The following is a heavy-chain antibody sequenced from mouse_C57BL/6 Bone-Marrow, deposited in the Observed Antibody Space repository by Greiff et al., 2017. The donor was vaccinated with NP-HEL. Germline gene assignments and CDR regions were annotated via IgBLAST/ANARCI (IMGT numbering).Heavy chain of an antibody. CDR1: GYTFTSYW. CDR3: AKLRQQSHDY. Sequence: VQLQQPGAELVKPGASVKMSCKASGYTFTSYWITWVKQRPGQGLEWVGDIYPGSGSTNYTEKFKSKATLTVDTSSSTAYMQLSILTSEDSAVYYCAKLRQQSHDYWGQGTTLTVSS. CDR2: IYPGSGST. D-gene: IGHD3-2*02. J-gene: IGHJ2*01. V-gene: IGHV1-55*01.